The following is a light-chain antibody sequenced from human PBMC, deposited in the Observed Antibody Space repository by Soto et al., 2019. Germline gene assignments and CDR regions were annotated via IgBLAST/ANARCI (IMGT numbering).Light chain of an antibody. V-gene: IGKV3-15*01. Sequence: EIVVTQSPATLSVSPGERVTLSCRASQSVSSSLAWYQQRPGQAPRLLIYDTSTRAAGIAARFSGSGSGTESTLTISSLQSEDSAVYYCQQYVHWPPGAFGQGTKVDIK. J-gene: IGKJ1*01. CDR3: QQYVHWPPGA. CDR1: QSVSSS. CDR2: DTS.